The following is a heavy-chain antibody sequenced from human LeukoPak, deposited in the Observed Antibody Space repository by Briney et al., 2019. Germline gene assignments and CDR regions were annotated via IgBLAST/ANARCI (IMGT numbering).Heavy chain of an antibody. CDR1: GFTFDDYG. CDR2: INWNGGST. V-gene: IGHV3-20*04. CDR3: ARALGSLEGYSYYYYMDV. Sequence: GGSLRLSCAASGFTFDDYGMSWVRQAPGKGLEWVSGINWNGGSTGYADSVKGRFTISRDNAKNSLYLQMNSLRAEDTALYYCARALGSLEGYSYYYYMDVWGKGTTVTVSS. D-gene: IGHD1-1*01. J-gene: IGHJ6*03.